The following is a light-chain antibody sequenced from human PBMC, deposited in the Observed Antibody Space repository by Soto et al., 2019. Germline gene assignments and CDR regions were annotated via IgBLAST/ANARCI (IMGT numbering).Light chain of an antibody. Sequence: DTQTTQSPPTLSASVGDRVTITFRASQSINGWLAWCQQKPGKASKLIIYKASSLESGVPSRLCVSGSGTEFTLTISSLQSDDFATYYCQQYNTYVTFGGGTKVDIK. J-gene: IGKJ4*01. CDR3: QQYNTYVT. CDR2: KAS. CDR1: QSINGW. V-gene: IGKV1-5*03.